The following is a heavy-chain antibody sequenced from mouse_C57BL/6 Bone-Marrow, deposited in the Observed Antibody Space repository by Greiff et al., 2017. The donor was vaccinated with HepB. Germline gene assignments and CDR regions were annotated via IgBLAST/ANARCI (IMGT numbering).Heavy chain of an antibody. Sequence: QVQLQQSGAELVRPGTAVKVSCKASGDTFTSDWRHGGKKRPGQGLEWIGVIDPSDSYTNYNQKFKGKATLTVDTSSSTAYMQLSSLTSEDSAVYYCARDYSPDYYFDYWGQGTTLTVSS. CDR2: IDPSDSYT. CDR1: GDTFTSDW. J-gene: IGHJ2*01. V-gene: IGHV1-59*01. D-gene: IGHD2-12*01. CDR3: ARDYSPDYYFDY.